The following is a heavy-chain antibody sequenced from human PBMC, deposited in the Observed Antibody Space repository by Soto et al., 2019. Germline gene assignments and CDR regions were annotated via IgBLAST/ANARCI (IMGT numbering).Heavy chain of an antibody. Sequence: GKGLEWIGEINHSGSTNYNPSLKSRVTISVDTSKNQFSLKLSSVTAEDTAVYYCAREFGYCSGGSCWNDYWGQGTLVTVSS. J-gene: IGHJ4*02. CDR3: AREFGYCSGGSCWNDY. V-gene: IGHV4-34*01. D-gene: IGHD2-15*01. CDR2: INHSGST.